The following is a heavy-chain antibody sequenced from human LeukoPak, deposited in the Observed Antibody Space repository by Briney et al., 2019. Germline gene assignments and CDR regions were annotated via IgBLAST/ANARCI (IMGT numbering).Heavy chain of an antibody. CDR3: AIYSDTYYFDH. Sequence: GESLKISCKGSGYSFTSSWIGWVRQMPGKGLEWMGIIYPGDSDTRYSPSFQGQVTISADRSISTAYLQWSSLKASDTAMYYCAIYSDTYYFDHWGQGTLVTVSS. J-gene: IGHJ4*02. V-gene: IGHV5-51*01. CDR1: GYSFTSSW. D-gene: IGHD1-26*01. CDR2: IYPGDSDT.